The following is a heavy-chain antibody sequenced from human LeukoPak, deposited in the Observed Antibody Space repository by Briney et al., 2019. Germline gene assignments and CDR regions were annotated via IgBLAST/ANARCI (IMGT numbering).Heavy chain of an antibody. V-gene: IGHV4-59*08. D-gene: IGHD3-10*01. CDR3: ARHGGFGEFPGTGFDP. Sequence: SETLSLTCTVSGGSISSYYWSWIRQPPGKGLEWIGYIYYSGSTNYNPSLKSRVTISVDTSKNQFSLKLSSVTAADTAVYYCARHGGFGEFPGTGFDPWGQGTLVTVSS. J-gene: IGHJ5*02. CDR1: GGSISSYY. CDR2: IYYSGST.